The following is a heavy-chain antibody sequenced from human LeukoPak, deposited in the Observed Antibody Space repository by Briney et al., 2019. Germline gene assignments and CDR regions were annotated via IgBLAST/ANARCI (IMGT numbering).Heavy chain of an antibody. J-gene: IGHJ5*02. Sequence: PSETLSLTCAVYGGSFSGYYWSWIRQPPGKGLEWIGEINHSGSTNYNPSLKSRVTISVDTSKNQFSLKLSSVTAADTAVYYCARDWWIGNNWLDPWGQGTLVTVSS. V-gene: IGHV4-34*01. CDR3: ARDWWIGNNWLDP. CDR1: GGSFSGYY. D-gene: IGHD2-15*01. CDR2: INHSGST.